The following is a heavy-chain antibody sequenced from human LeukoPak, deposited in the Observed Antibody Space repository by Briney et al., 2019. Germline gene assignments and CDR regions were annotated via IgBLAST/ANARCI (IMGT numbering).Heavy chain of an antibody. Sequence: GESLKISCKGSGYSFTTYWIAWVRQMPGKGLEWMGIIYPGDDTRYGPSFQGQVTISADKSISTAYLQWSSLKASDTAMYYCARLIYGGNSGYYYMDVWGKGTTVTVSS. J-gene: IGHJ6*03. V-gene: IGHV5-51*01. CDR2: IYPGDDT. CDR3: ARLIYGGNSGYYYMDV. CDR1: GYSFTTYW. D-gene: IGHD4-23*01.